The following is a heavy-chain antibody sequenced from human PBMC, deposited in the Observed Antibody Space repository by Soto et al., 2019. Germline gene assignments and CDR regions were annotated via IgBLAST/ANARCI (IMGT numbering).Heavy chain of an antibody. CDR3: ARGRYGDY. V-gene: IGHV1-18*01. Sequence: QGHLVQSGAEVKKPGASVKVSCKGSGYGFTTYGITWVRQAPGQGLEWMAWISAHNGNTNYAQKLQGRVTVTRDTSTTTAYMELRSLRSAVTAVYYCARGRYGDYWGQGALVTVSS. CDR1: GYGFTTYG. CDR2: ISAHNGNT. J-gene: IGHJ4*02. D-gene: IGHD1-1*01.